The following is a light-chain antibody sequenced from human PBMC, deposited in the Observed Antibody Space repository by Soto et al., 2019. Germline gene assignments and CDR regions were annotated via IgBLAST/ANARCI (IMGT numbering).Light chain of an antibody. V-gene: IGKV3-15*01. CDR1: QSVSSN. CDR3: HHYNNWPPRNT. J-gene: IGKJ2*01. CDR2: DTS. Sequence: EIVMTQSPATLSLSPGERATLSCRASQSVSSNLVWYLQKPGQAPRLLIYDTSTRATNVPARFTGSGSETEFNLTITGLQSEDFGIYYCHHYNNWPPRNTFGQGTKLEIK.